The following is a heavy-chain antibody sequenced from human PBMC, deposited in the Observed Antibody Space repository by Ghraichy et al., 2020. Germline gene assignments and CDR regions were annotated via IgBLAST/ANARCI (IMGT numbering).Heavy chain of an antibody. J-gene: IGHJ4*02. CDR2: ISAYNGNT. CDR3: ARGGPWLLETYCSSTSCHSFDY. CDR1: GYTFTSYG. Sequence: ASVKVSCKASGYTFTSYGISWVRQAPGQGLEWMGWISAYNGNTNYAQKLQGRVTMTTDTSTSTAYMELRSLRSDDTAVYYCARGGPWLLETYCSSTSCHSFDYWGQGTLVTVSS. V-gene: IGHV1-18*04. D-gene: IGHD2-2*01.